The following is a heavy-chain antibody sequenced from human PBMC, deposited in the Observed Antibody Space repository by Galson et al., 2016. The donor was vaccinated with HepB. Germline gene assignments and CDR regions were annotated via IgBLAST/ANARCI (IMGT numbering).Heavy chain of an antibody. D-gene: IGHD6-13*01. J-gene: IGHJ4*02. Sequence: SLRLSCAASGFTFSDYYMNWIRQAPGKGLEWVSYISSSGSYIYYADSVKGRFTISRDNSKNTLYLQMNYLRAEDTAVYFCARVGIGSSWYFDYWGQGTLVTVSS. CDR1: GFTFSDYY. CDR2: ISSSGSYI. V-gene: IGHV3-11*01. CDR3: ARVGIGSSWYFDY.